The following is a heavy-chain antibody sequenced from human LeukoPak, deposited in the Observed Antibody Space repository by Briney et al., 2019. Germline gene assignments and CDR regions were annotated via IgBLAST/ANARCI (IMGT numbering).Heavy chain of an antibody. CDR3: ARGGLPGGFDY. Sequence: GRSLRLSCAASGFTFSSYGMHWVRQAPGKGLEWVAVISYDGSNKYYADSVKGRFTISRDGAKNTLFLQMNSLRDDDTAMYYCARGGLPGGFDYWGQGILVTVSS. D-gene: IGHD7-27*01. J-gene: IGHJ4*02. CDR1: GFTFSSYG. V-gene: IGHV3-30*03. CDR2: ISYDGSNK.